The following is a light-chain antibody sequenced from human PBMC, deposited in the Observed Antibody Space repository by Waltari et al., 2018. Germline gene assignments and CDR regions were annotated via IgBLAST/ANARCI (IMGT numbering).Light chain of an antibody. CDR2: AAF. CDR3: QRSYSTPPIT. J-gene: IGKJ5*01. Sequence: DIQITQSPSSLSASVRHRVTITCRASQSISSYLNWYQQKPGKAPTLLIYAAFSLQSGVPSRFSGSGSETDCTLTISSLQPEDLATYYCQRSYSTPPITFGQVTRREIK. V-gene: IGKV1-39*01. CDR1: QSISSY.